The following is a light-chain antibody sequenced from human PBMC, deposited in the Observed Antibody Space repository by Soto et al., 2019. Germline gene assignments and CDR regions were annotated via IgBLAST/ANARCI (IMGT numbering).Light chain of an antibody. CDR1: SSDVGGCNF. CDR2: DVS. V-gene: IGLV2-11*01. CDR3: CSYAGSHFL. Sequence: QSALTQPRSVSGSPGQSVTISCTGTSSDVGGCNFVSWYQQHPGKAPKLMIYDVSQRPSGVPDRFSGSKSGNTASLTISGLQDDDEADYYCCSYAGSHFLFGGGTKLTVL. J-gene: IGLJ2*01.